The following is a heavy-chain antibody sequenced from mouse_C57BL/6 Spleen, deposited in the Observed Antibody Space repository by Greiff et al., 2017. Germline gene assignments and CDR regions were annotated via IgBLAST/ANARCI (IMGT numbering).Heavy chain of an antibody. J-gene: IGHJ1*03. CDR2: IYPGDGDT. CDR1: GYAFSSSW. D-gene: IGHD1-1*01. Sequence: VQLQQSGPELVKPGASVKISCKASGYAFSSSWMNWVKQRPGKGLEWIGRIYPGDGDTKYNGKFKGKATLTADKSSSTAYMQLSSLTSEDSAVYFCARDGDYDGSMGYFDVWGTGTTVTVSS. V-gene: IGHV1-82*01. CDR3: ARDGDYDGSMGYFDV.